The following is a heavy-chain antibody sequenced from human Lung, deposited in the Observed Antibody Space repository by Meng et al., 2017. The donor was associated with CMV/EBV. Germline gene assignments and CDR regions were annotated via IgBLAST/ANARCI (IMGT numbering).Heavy chain of an antibody. CDR2: IYHGGST. V-gene: IGHV4-31*03. CDR3: ARDRFSITGTTYLGFGMDV. J-gene: IGHJ6*02. Sequence: LXCTVSGGSITSGNYYWTWIRQHPGKGLEWIGFIYHGGSTDYNPSLKSRLTISVDTSKNQFSLKLSSVTAADTAVYYCARDRFSITGTTYLGFGMDVWXQGTXVTVSS. CDR1: GGSITSGNYY. D-gene: IGHD1-7*01.